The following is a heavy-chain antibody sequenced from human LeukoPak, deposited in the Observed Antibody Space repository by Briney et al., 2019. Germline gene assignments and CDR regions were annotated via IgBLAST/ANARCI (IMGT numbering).Heavy chain of an antibody. CDR2: ISGSGGST. Sequence: GGSLRLSCAASGFTFSSYAMSWVRQAPGKGLEWVSAISGSGGSTYYADSVKGRFTISRDNSKNTLYLQMNSLRAEDTAVYYCARTLGGSYYQWFDPRGQGTLVTVSS. CDR1: GFTFSSYA. J-gene: IGHJ5*02. CDR3: ARTLGGSYYQWFDP. D-gene: IGHD1-26*01. V-gene: IGHV3-23*01.